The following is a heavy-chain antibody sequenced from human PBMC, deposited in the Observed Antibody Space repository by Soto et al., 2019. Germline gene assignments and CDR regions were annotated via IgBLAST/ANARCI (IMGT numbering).Heavy chain of an antibody. J-gene: IGHJ6*02. D-gene: IGHD3-22*01. CDR1: GYTFSDHY. CDR2: ISGSGNSV. V-gene: IGHV3-11*01. CDR3: SREPRLMDV. Sequence: QVYLVESGGGLVKPGGSLRVSCAASGYTFSDHYMTWIRQAPGKGLESVAYISGSGNSVNYAVSVKGRFTISRDNAKNSLYLQMNSLRADDTAVYYCSREPRLMDVWGQGTTVTVSS.